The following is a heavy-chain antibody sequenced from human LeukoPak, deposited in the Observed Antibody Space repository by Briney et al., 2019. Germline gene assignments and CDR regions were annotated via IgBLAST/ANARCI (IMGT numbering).Heavy chain of an antibody. CDR1: GFTCDDYA. J-gene: IGHJ3*02. D-gene: IGHD3-10*01. Sequence: GRSLRLSCAASGFTCDDYAMHWVRQAPGKGLEWVSGISWNSGSIGYADSVRGRLTISRDNAKNSLYLQMNSLRAEDTALYSCAKVRTYYYGSGSYSGDAFDIWGQGTMVTVSS. V-gene: IGHV3-9*01. CDR3: AKVRTYYYGSGSYSGDAFDI. CDR2: ISWNSGSI.